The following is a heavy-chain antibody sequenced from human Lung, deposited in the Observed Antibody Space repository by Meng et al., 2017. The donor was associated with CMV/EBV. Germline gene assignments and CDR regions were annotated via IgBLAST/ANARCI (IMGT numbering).Heavy chain of an antibody. CDR1: GYRCTAYY. CDR3: ARGTGGGGDALDI. CDR2: INPNTGGT. J-gene: IGHJ3*02. D-gene: IGHD1-1*01. V-gene: IGHV1-2*02. Sequence: ASVKVSCKASGYRCTAYYLHWVRQAPGQGLEWRGWINPNTGGTNYPQKFQGRVTMTRDTSISTAYMELSRVTSDDRAVYYCARGTGGGGDALDIWGQGTLVTVSS.